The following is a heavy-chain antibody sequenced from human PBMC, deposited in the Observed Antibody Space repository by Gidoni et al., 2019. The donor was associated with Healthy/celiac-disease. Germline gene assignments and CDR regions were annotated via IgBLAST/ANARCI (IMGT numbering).Heavy chain of an antibody. CDR2: IDPSDSYT. Sequence: ELQLVQSAALFNKPGVSLCISCTPSGYSFTSYWISWVRQMPGKGLEWMGRIDPSDSYTNYSPSFQGHVTISADKSISTAYLQWSSLKASDTAMYYCARPGGAWGDFDYWGQGTLVTVSS. V-gene: IGHV5-10-1*03. CDR1: GYSFTSYW. CDR3: ARPGGAWGDFDY. D-gene: IGHD3-16*01. J-gene: IGHJ4*02.